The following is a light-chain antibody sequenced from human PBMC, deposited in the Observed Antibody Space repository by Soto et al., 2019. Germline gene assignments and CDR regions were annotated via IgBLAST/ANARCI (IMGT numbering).Light chain of an antibody. CDR2: GVS. CDR3: QQYFNWPRT. V-gene: IGKV3-15*01. J-gene: IGKJ2*01. CDR1: QSVSFD. Sequence: EIVMTQSPATLSVSPGERATLSCRASQSVSFDLAWYQQKPGQAPRLLIYGVSTRATGIPARFSGGGSGTEFILTISSLQYEDFAVYYCQQYFNWPRTFGLGTKLEIK.